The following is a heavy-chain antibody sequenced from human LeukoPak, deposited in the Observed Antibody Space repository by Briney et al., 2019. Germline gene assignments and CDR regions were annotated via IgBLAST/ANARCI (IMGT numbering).Heavy chain of an antibody. J-gene: IGHJ4*02. CDR1: GYTFTGYY. CDR3: ARGDIRGPSTNDYFDY. Sequence: ASVKVSCKASGYTFTGYYIHWVRQAPGQGLEWMGWINPNSGATRYAQKFQGRVAMTGDTSISTAYMELSRLRSDDTAMYYCARGDIRGPSTNDYFDYWGQGTLVTVSS. V-gene: IGHV1-2*02. D-gene: IGHD2-21*02. CDR2: INPNSGAT.